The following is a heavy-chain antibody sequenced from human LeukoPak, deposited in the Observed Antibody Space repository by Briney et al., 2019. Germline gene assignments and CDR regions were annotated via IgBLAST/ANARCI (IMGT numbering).Heavy chain of an antibody. CDR2: ISSSSSYI. CDR1: GFTFNTYS. CDR3: ARSDCSGGSCYRY. J-gene: IGHJ4*02. Sequence: GGSLRLSCAASGFTFNTYSMNWVRQAPGKGLEWVSSISSSSSYIYYADSVKGRFTISRDNAKNSLYLQMNSLRAEDTAVYYCARSDCSGGSCYRYWGQGTLVTVSS. V-gene: IGHV3-21*01. D-gene: IGHD2-15*01.